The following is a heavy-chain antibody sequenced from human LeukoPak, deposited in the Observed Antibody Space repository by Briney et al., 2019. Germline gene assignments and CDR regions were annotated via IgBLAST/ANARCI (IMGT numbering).Heavy chain of an antibody. CDR1: GGSISSGSYY. CDR2: IYYSGST. CDR3: ARGAVQFGSSWYFRPKYYFDY. D-gene: IGHD6-13*01. J-gene: IGHJ4*02. V-gene: IGHV4-31*03. Sequence: TLSLTCTVSGGSISSGSYYWSWIRQHPLKGLEWIGYIYYSGSTYYNPSLKSRVTISVDTSKNQFSLKLSSVTAADTAVYYCARGAVQFGSSWYFRPKYYFDYWGQGTLVTVSS.